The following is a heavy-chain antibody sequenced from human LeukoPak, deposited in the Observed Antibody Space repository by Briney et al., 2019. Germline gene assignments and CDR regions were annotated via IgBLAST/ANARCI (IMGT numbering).Heavy chain of an antibody. J-gene: IGHJ4*02. D-gene: IGHD3-10*01. Sequence: SETLSLTCTVSGGSIRSFYWSWLRQPPGKGLGWIGYIYSTGSTSYNPSLKSRVTFSVDKSKNQFSLRLSSVTAADTAVYYCARGTGEFGELLAVWGQGTLVTVSS. V-gene: IGHV4-59*01. CDR3: ARGTGEFGELLAV. CDR1: GGSIRSFY. CDR2: IYSTGST.